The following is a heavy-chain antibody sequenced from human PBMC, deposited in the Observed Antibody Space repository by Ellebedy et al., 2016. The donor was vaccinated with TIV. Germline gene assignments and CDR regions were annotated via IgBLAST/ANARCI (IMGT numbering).Heavy chain of an antibody. CDR2: IYHSGST. CDR1: GGSISSSNW. CDR3: ARGGYNANFNY. D-gene: IGHD5-24*01. J-gene: IGHJ4*02. Sequence: MPSETLSLTCAVSGGSISSSNWWSWVRQPPGKGLEWIGEIYHSGSTNYNPSLKSRVTISVDKSQNQFSLKLSSVTAADTAVYYCARGGYNANFNYWGQGALVTVSS. V-gene: IGHV4-4*02.